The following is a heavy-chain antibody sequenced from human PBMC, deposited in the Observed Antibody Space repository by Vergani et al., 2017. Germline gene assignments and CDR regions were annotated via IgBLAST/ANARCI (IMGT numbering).Heavy chain of an antibody. CDR3: ARGGRGGSLQRLDY. CDR1: GGSISSSSYY. Sequence: QLQLQESGPGLVKPSETLSLTCTVSGGSISSSSYYWGWIRQPPGKGLEWIGSIYYSGSTYYNPSLKSRVTISVDTSKNQFSLKLSSVTAADTAVYYCARGGRGGSLQRLDYWGQGTLVTVSS. J-gene: IGHJ4*02. D-gene: IGHD1-26*01. V-gene: IGHV4-39*01. CDR2: IYYSGST.